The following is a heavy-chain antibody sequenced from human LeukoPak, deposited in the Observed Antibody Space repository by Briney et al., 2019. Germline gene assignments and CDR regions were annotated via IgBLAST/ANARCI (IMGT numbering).Heavy chain of an antibody. D-gene: IGHD1-26*01. CDR3: ARTRSGSYYVGLDY. V-gene: IGHV1-2*02. J-gene: IGHJ4*02. CDR1: GYTFTGYY. CDR2: INPNSGGT. Sequence: GASVKVSCKASGYTFTGYYMHWVRQAPGQGLEWMGWINPNSGGTNYAQKFQGRVTMTRDTSISTAYMELSSLRSDDTAVYYCARTRSGSYYVGLDYWGQGTLVTVSS.